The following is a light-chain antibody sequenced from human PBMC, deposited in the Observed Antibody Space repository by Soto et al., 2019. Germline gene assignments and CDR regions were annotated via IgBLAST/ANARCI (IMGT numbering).Light chain of an antibody. V-gene: IGKV4-1*01. CDR3: QQYYTTPRT. Sequence: DIVMTQSPESLAVSLGERATINCKSSQSVLYSSDNKNYLAWYQQKAGQPPKLLIYWASTRESGVPDRFRGSGSGTDFTLAISSLQAEDVADYYCQQYYTTPRTFGQGTKLEIK. CDR2: WAS. CDR1: QSVLYSSDNKNY. J-gene: IGKJ2*01.